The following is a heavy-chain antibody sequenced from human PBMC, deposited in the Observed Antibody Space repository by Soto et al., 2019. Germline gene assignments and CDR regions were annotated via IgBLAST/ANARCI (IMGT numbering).Heavy chain of an antibody. CDR3: ARPGSGRYYYYGMDV. V-gene: IGHV4-39*01. CDR1: GGSISSSSYY. CDR2: IYYSGST. D-gene: IGHD3-3*01. Sequence: QLQLQESGPGLVKPSETLSLTCTVSGGSISSSSYYWGWIRQPPGKGLEWIGSIYYSGSTYYNPSLKSRVTISVDTSKNQCSLKLSSVTAADTAVYYCARPGSGRYYYYGMDVWGQGTTVTVSS. J-gene: IGHJ6*02.